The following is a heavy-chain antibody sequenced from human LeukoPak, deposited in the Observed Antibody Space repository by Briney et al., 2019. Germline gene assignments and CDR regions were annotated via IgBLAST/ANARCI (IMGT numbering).Heavy chain of an antibody. V-gene: IGHV1-69*01. CDR1: GGTFSSYA. D-gene: IGHD6-19*01. J-gene: IGHJ3*02. CDR2: IIPIFGTA. Sequence: GASVKVSCKASGGTFSSYAISWVRQAPGQGLEWMGGIIPIFGTANYAQKFQGRVTITADESTSTAYMELSSLRSEDTAVYYCARDLRYSGWASRHDAFDIWGQGTMVTVSS. CDR3: ARDLRYSGWASRHDAFDI.